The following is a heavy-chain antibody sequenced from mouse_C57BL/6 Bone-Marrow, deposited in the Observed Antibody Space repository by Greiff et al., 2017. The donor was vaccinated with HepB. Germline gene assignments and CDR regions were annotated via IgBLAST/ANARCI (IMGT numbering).Heavy chain of an antibody. CDR1: GYTFTSYW. Sequence: DVQLQESGTVLARPGASVKMSCKTSGYTFTSYWMHWVKQRPGQGLEWIGAIYPGNSDTSYNQKFKGKAKLTAVTSASTAYMELSSLTNEDSAVYYCTRRNWDWFAYWGQGTLVTVSA. D-gene: IGHD4-1*01. CDR2: IYPGNSDT. J-gene: IGHJ3*01. CDR3: TRRNWDWFAY. V-gene: IGHV1-5*01.